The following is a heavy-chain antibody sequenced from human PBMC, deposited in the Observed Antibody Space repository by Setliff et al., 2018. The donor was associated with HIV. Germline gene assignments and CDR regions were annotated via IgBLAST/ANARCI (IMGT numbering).Heavy chain of an antibody. D-gene: IGHD3-10*01. Sequence: PSETLSLTCAVSGYSIRDNFFWGWVRQPPGKGLEWIGSIFYTGTTYYNPSLKSRVTLSLDTSKNQFSLELTSVTAADTAVYYCARDGDWEFREWYFDLWGRGTLVTVSS. CDR2: IFYTGTT. CDR3: ARDGDWEFREWYFDL. J-gene: IGHJ2*01. CDR1: GYSIRDNFF. V-gene: IGHV4-38-2*02.